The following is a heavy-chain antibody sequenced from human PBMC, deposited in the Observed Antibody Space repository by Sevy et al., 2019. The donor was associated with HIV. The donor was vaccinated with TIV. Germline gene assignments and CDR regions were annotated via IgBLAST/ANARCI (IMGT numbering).Heavy chain of an antibody. J-gene: IGHJ3*02. Sequence: GGSLRLSCKASGFIFSRYGVHWVRQAPGKGLEWVAVISHGGSIKYYADSVRGPITISRDSSKNTAYLQMNSLRLEDTAVYYCAKGSRAAGSAFDIWGQGTMVTVSS. D-gene: IGHD6-13*01. CDR3: AKGSRAAGSAFDI. CDR2: ISHGGSIK. V-gene: IGHV3-30*18. CDR1: GFIFSRYG.